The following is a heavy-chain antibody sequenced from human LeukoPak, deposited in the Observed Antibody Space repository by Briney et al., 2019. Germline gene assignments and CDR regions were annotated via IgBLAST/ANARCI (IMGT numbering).Heavy chain of an antibody. D-gene: IGHD4-23*01. CDR2: ISRGGNTI. CDR1: GFTFSDYY. Sequence: GGSLRHSCAASGFTFSDYYMTWIRQAPGEGLEWVSYISRGGNTIYYADSVKGRFTISRDNAKNSLFLQMNSLRAEDTAVYHCARGNSLDYWGQGTLVTVSS. CDR3: ARGNSLDY. V-gene: IGHV3-11*01. J-gene: IGHJ4*02.